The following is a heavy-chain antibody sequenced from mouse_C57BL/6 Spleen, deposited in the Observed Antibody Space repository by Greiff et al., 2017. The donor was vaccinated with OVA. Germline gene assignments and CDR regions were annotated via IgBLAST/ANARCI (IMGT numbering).Heavy chain of an antibody. CDR2: LYPGSGST. Sequence: VQLQQPGAELVKPGASVKMSCKASGYTFTSYWITWVKQRPGQGLEWIGDLYPGSGSTNYNEQFKSKATLTVDTSSSTAYMQLSSLTSEDSAVYYCARGYGSSYWYFDVWGTGTTVTVSS. CDR3: ARGYGSSYWYFDV. V-gene: IGHV1-55*01. J-gene: IGHJ1*03. D-gene: IGHD1-1*01. CDR1: GYTFTSYW.